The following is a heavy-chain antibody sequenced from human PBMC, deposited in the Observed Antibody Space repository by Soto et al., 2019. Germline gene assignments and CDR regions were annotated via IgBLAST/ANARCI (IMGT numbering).Heavy chain of an antibody. CDR1: GGSLSGYY. Sequence: QVQLQQWGAGLLKPSETLSLNCAVNGGSLSGYYWSWIRQPPGKGVEWMGEIKDGGYTNYSPSLKSLATISSDPSNNQFSLRLNSVTAADTDVYYCARGQEGVVATHWDQGTLVTVSS. CDR2: IKDGGYT. CDR3: ARGQEGVVATH. V-gene: IGHV4-34*01. J-gene: IGHJ4*02. D-gene: IGHD5-12*01.